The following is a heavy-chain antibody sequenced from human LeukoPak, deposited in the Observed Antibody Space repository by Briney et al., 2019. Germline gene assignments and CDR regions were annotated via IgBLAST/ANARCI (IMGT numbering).Heavy chain of an antibody. D-gene: IGHD6-19*01. J-gene: IGHJ4*02. V-gene: IGHV4-39*07. CDR3: AKEGARVAVAWNRHFLDY. CDR2: IYYSGST. Sequence: PSETLSLTCTVSGGSISRSSYYWGRIRQPPGKGLEWIGSIYYSGSTYYNPSLKSRVTISVDTSKNQFSLKLSSVTAEDTAVYYCAKEGARVAVAWNRHFLDYWGQGTLVTVSS. CDR1: GGSISRSSYY.